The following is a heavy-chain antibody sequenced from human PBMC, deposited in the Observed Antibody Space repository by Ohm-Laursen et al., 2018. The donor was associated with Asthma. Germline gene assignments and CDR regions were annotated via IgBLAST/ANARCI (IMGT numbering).Heavy chain of an antibody. Sequence: SLRLSCSASGFTFSSYGMHWVRQAPGKGLEWVAVIWYDGSNKYYADSVKGRFTISRDNSKNTLYLQMNSLRAEDTAVYYCAITGTTTRFDYWGQGTLVTVSS. J-gene: IGHJ4*02. CDR2: IWYDGSNK. D-gene: IGHD1-20*01. CDR3: AITGTTTRFDY. CDR1: GFTFSSYG. V-gene: IGHV3-33*01.